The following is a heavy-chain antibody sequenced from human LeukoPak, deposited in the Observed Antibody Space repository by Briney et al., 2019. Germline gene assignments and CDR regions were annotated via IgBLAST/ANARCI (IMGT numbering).Heavy chain of an antibody. CDR1: GGSFSGYY. V-gene: IGHV4-34*01. CDR3: ARGGLSPSDY. J-gene: IGHJ4*02. CDR2: INHSGST. Sequence: PSETLSLTCAVYGGSFSGYYWSWIRQPPGKGREWIGEINHSGSTNYNPSLKSRATISVDTSKNQFSLKLSSVTAADTAVYYCARGGLSPSDYWGQGTLVSVPS.